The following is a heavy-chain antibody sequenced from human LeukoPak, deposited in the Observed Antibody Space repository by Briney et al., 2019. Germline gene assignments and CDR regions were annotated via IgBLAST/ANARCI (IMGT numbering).Heavy chain of an antibody. J-gene: IGHJ3*02. D-gene: IGHD3-10*01. V-gene: IGHV3-23*01. CDR1: GFTFSNYG. Sequence: GGTLRLSCAASGFTFSNYGMSWVRQASGKGLEWVSGISGSGDSTYYADSVKGRFTISRDNSKNTLYLQMNSLRAEDTAVYYCAKDRVVRGVMGAFAIWGQGTMVTVSS. CDR2: ISGSGDST. CDR3: AKDRVVRGVMGAFAI.